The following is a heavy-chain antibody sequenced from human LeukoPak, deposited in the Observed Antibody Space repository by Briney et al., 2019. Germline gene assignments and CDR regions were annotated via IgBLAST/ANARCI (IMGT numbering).Heavy chain of an antibody. D-gene: IGHD6-13*01. CDR2: IYSGGST. J-gene: IGHJ6*03. V-gene: IGHV3-53*01. CDR1: GFTVSSNY. CDR3: ARAQSGGSSWYVSDYYYYMDV. Sequence: PGGSLRLSCAASGFTVSSNYMSWVRQAPGKGLEWVSVIYSGGSTYYADSVKGRFTISRDNSKNTLYLQMNSLRAEDTAVYYCARAQSGGSSWYVSDYYYYMDVWGKGTTVTVSS.